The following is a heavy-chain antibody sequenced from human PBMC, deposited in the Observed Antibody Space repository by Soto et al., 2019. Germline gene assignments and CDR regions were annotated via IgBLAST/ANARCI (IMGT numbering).Heavy chain of an antibody. CDR2: ISYDGSNK. Sequence: PGGSLRLSCAASGFTFSSYGMHWVRQAPGKGLEWVAVISYDGSNKYYADSVKGRFTISRDNSKNTLYLQMNSLRAEDTAVYYCAKDSSGYYLPVDFDYWGQGTLVTVSS. J-gene: IGHJ4*02. V-gene: IGHV3-30*18. CDR1: GFTFSSYG. CDR3: AKDSSGYYLPVDFDY. D-gene: IGHD3-22*01.